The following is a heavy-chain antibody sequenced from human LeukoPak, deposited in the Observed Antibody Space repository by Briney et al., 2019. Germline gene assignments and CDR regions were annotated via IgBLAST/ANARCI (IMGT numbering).Heavy chain of an antibody. CDR3: AKDPGVKVVTASPYYFDY. CDR2: ISWNSGSI. J-gene: IGHJ4*02. D-gene: IGHD2-21*02. CDR1: GFTFDDYA. V-gene: IGHV3-9*01. Sequence: PGRSLRLSCAASGFTFDDYAMHWVRQAPGKGLEWVSGISWNSGSIGYADSVKGRFTISRDNAKNSLYLQMNSLRAEDTALYYCAKDPGVKVVTASPYYFDYWGQGTLVTVSS.